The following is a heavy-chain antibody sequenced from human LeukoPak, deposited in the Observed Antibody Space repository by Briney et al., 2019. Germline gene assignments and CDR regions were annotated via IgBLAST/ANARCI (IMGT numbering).Heavy chain of an antibody. V-gene: IGHV4-4*02. J-gene: IGHJ6*03. CDR2: IYHSGST. CDR1: GGSISSSNW. Sequence: SGTLSLTCAVSGGSISSSNWWSWVRQPPGKGLEWIGEIYHSGSTNYNPSLKSRVTISVDKSKNQFSLKLSSVTAADTAVYYCARDAHPLLPGGYYYYYMDVWGKGTTVTVSS. CDR3: ARDAHPLLPGGYYYYYMDV. D-gene: IGHD2-15*01.